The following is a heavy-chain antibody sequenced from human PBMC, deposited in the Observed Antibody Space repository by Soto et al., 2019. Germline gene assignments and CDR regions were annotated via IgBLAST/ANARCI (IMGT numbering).Heavy chain of an antibody. Sequence: QVQLVQSGAEVKKPGSSVKVSCKASGVTCISYAIRWVRQAPGQGLEWMGGIIPIFGTANYAQKFQGIVTITADESTSTGYMELSSLRSEDTAVYYCARETVDTAMVGDYFDYWGQGTLVTVSS. D-gene: IGHD5-18*01. V-gene: IGHV1-69*01. CDR1: GVTCISYA. J-gene: IGHJ4*02. CDR2: IIPIFGTA. CDR3: ARETVDTAMVGDYFDY.